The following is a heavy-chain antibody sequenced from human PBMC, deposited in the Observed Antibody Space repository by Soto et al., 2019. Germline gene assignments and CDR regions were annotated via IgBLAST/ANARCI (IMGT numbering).Heavy chain of an antibody. D-gene: IGHD3-10*01. CDR3: ARFVVRGLILKSWFDP. J-gene: IGHJ5*02. CDR1: GYTFTSYV. CDR2: ISAYNGNT. Sequence: VKVSCKASGYTFTSYVITCVRQAPGQGLEWMGWISAYNGNTNYAQRLQGRVTITRDTSARSSYMELSSLRSEDTAVYYCARFVVRGLILKSWFDPWGQGTLVTVSS. V-gene: IGHV1-18*01.